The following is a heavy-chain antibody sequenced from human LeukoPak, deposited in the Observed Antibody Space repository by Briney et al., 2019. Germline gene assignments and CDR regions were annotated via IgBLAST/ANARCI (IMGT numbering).Heavy chain of an antibody. D-gene: IGHD3-10*01. V-gene: IGHV3-48*03. CDR2: ISSSGSTI. J-gene: IGHJ4*02. CDR3: AHYGSGSYSPFDY. Sequence: PGGSLRLSCAASGFTFSSYEMNWVRQAPGKGLEWVSYISSSGSTICYADSVKGRLTISRDNAKNSLYLQMNSLRAEDTAVYYCAHYGSGSYSPFDYWGQGNLVTVSS. CDR1: GFTFSSYE.